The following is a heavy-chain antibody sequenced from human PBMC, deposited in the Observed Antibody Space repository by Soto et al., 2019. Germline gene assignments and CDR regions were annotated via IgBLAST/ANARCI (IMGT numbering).Heavy chain of an antibody. CDR2: ISAYNGNT. CDR3: ARDRYYDSSGYYDY. V-gene: IGHV1-18*01. D-gene: IGHD3-22*01. CDR1: GYTFTSYG. Sequence: GASVKVSCKASGYTFTSYGISWVRQAPGQGLEWMGWISAYNGNTNYAQKLQGRVTMTTDTSTSTAYMELRSLRSDDTAVYYRARDRYYDSSGYYDYWGKGTLVTVSS. J-gene: IGHJ4*02.